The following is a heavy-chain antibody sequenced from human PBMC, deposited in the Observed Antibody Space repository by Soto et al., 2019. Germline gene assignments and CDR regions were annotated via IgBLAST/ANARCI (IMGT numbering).Heavy chain of an antibody. D-gene: IGHD6-6*01. CDR1: GGSFSGYY. CDR3: ARSDGGSSIAARPDAARRSSYYYYMDV. V-gene: IGHV4-34*01. J-gene: IGHJ6*03. CDR2: INHSGST. Sequence: QVQLQQWGAGLLKPSETLSLTCAVYGGSFSGYYWSWIRQPPGKGLEWIGEINHSGSTNYNPSLKSRVTISVDTSKNQFSLKLSSVTAADTAVYYCARSDGGSSIAARPDAARRSSYYYYMDVWGKGTTVTVSS.